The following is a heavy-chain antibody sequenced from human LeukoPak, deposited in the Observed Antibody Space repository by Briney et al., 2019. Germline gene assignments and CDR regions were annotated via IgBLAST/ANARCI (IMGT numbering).Heavy chain of an antibody. D-gene: IGHD7-27*01. CDR2: IYYSGST. CDR1: GGSISGYY. CDR3: ARDRQLGIFDL. J-gene: IGHJ2*01. Sequence: PSETLSLTCTVSGGSISGYYWNWMRQPPAKGPEWIGYIYYSGSTHYNPSLKSRVTISVDTSKNQFSLKLSSVTAADTAVYCCARDRQLGIFDLWGRGTLVTVSS. V-gene: IGHV4-59*01.